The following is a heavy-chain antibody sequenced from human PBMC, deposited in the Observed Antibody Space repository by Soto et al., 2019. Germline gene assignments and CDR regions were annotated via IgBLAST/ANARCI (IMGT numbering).Heavy chain of an antibody. D-gene: IGHD3-9*01. V-gene: IGHV1-2*02. CDR3: ARPPGYVSDWYYFDL. CDR1: GYTFTGYY. CDR2: ISPKSGGT. Sequence: ASVKVSCKASGYTFTGYYMHWVRQAPGQGFEWMGRISPKSGGTNYAQKFQGRVTMTWDTSLNTAYMELSSLMFEDTAVYYCARPPGYVSDWYYFDLWGQGTLVTVSS. J-gene: IGHJ4*02.